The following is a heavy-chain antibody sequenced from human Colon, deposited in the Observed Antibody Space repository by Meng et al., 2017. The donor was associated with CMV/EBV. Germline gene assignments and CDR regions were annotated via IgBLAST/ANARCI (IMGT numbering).Heavy chain of an antibody. J-gene: IGHJ4*02. CDR3: AHKSLPAAFFDY. CDR1: VFSLNTYEVG. CDR2: IYWDDDK. D-gene: IGHD2-2*01. Sequence: ITMKESGPTLVTSKQTLTLSCTFSVFSLNTYEVGVGWFRQPPGKAPEWLALIYWDDDKRYRSSLGNRLTLTHDASKNQVVLTMTDMDPVDTATYYCAHKSLPAAFFDYWCQGTLVTVFS. V-gene: IGHV2-5*02.